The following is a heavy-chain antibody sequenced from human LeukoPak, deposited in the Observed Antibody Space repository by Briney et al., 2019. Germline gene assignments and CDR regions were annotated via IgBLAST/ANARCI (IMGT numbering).Heavy chain of an antibody. CDR2: INWNSGNI. Sequence: GGSLRLSCAASGFTFGDYAMHWVRQAPGKGLEWVSGINWNSGNIGYADSVKGRFTISRDNAKNSLYLQMNSLRAEDTAVYYCARPAADCGGDCYWAFDYWGQGTLVTVSS. D-gene: IGHD2-21*01. V-gene: IGHV3-9*01. CDR1: GFTFGDYA. CDR3: ARPAADCGGDCYWAFDY. J-gene: IGHJ4*02.